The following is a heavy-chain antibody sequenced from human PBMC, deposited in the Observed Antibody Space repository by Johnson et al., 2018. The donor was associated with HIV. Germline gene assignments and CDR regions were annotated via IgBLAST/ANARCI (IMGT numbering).Heavy chain of an antibody. CDR3: AKVASGSYYGDAFDI. CDR2: INTDGTIT. Sequence: VQLVESGGGVVQPGGSLRLSCAASGFTFSSYAMRWVRQAPGKGLEWVSRINTDGTITTYADSVKGRFTISRDNAKNTLYLQMNSLRAEDTAVYYCAKVASGSYYGDAFDIWGQGTMVTVSS. J-gene: IGHJ3*02. V-gene: IGHV3-74*02. CDR1: GFTFSSYA. D-gene: IGHD1-26*01.